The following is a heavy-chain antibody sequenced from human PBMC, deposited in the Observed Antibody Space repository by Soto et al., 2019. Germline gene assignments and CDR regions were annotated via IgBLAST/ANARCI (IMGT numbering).Heavy chain of an antibody. CDR3: AKDYRGYDSHFDY. CDR2: ISYDGSNK. V-gene: IGHV3-30*18. Sequence: ESGGGVVQPGRSLRLSCAASGFTFSSYGMHWVRQAPGKGLEWVAVISYDGSNKYYADSVKGRFTISRDNSKNTLYLQMNSLRAEDTAVYYCAKDYRGYDSHFDYWGQGTLVTVSS. J-gene: IGHJ4*02. D-gene: IGHD5-12*01. CDR1: GFTFSSYG.